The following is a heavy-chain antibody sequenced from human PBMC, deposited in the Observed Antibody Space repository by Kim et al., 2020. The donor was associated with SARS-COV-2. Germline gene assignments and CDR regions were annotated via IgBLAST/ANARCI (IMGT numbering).Heavy chain of an antibody. D-gene: IGHD1-20*01. Sequence: GGSLRLSCTATGFSFLNHAVSWFRQAPGKGLEWVGFMRTRVHGGAIKYAASVEGRFFMTREESEGVAYLQMNSLKVEDTAMYHCCKDGDEYKWVEKWGQG. CDR1: GFSFLNHA. CDR2: MRTRVHGGAI. CDR3: CKDGDEYKWVEK. J-gene: IGHJ1*01. V-gene: IGHV3-49*03.